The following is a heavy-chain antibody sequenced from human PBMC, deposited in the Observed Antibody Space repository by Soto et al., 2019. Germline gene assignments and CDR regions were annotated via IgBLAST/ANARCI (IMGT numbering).Heavy chain of an antibody. CDR3: ARYTYGTGHNT. V-gene: IGHV6-1*01. CDR1: GDSVSSNSAT. Sequence: PSQTLSLTCDISGDSVSSNSATWNCIRQSPSRGLEWLGRTYYRSNWYNEYAASVKSRITINPDTSKNQFSLQLNSVTPEDTAVYYCARYTYGTGHNTWGQGTPVTVSS. D-gene: IGHD5-18*01. J-gene: IGHJ4*02. CDR2: TYYRSNWYN.